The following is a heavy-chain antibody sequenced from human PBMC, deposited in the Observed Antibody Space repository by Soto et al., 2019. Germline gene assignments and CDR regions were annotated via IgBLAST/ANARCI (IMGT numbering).Heavy chain of an antibody. CDR2: ISAGGAGT. CDR3: AKDRGGTGWRFDY. Sequence: SCVASGFTFGNYAMTWVRQAPGKGLEWVSAISAGGAGTYYADSVKGRLTISRDNFNNTLYLQMNSLRAEDTAVYYCAKDRGGTGWRFDYWGQGALVTVSS. V-gene: IGHV3-23*01. CDR1: GFTFGNYA. J-gene: IGHJ4*02. D-gene: IGHD6-19*01.